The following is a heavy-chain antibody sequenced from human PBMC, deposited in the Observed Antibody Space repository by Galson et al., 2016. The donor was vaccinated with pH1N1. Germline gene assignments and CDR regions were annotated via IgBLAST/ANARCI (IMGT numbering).Heavy chain of an antibody. V-gene: IGHV1-69*04. D-gene: IGHD5-24*01. CDR3: ARPRRDGYNEDSYYFDY. CDR2: IIPILGMT. CDR1: GVTFSTFA. Sequence: SVKVSCKASGVTFSTFAITWVRQAPGQGLEWMGRIIPILGMTNYAQRFHGRVTITADTSTYTAYMELSSLRSDDTAVYYCARPRRDGYNEDSYYFDYWGQGTLVTVSS. J-gene: IGHJ4*02.